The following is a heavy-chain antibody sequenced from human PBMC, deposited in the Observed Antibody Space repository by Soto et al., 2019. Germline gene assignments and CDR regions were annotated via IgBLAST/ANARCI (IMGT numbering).Heavy chain of an antibody. J-gene: IGHJ4*02. D-gene: IGHD2-2*01. V-gene: IGHV3-73*01. CDR1: GFTFSGSA. CDR3: TRPHEGSSTSCYVL. CDR2: IRSKANSYAT. Sequence: RGSLRLSCAASGFTFSGSAMHWVRQASGKGLEWVGRIRSKANSYATAYAASVKGRFTISRDDSKNTAYLQMNSLKTEDTAVYYCTRPHEGSSTSCYVLWGQGTLVTVSS.